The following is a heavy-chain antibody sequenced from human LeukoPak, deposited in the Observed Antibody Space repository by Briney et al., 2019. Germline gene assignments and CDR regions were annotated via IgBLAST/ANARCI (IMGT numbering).Heavy chain of an antibody. CDR2: IYPGDSDT. Sequence: GESLKISCKGSGYSFTSYWIGWVRQMPGKGLEWMGIIYPGDSDTRYSPSFQGQVTISADKSISTAYLQWSSLKASDTAMYYCARFTAAASIRHWYFDLWGRGTLVTVSS. CDR3: ARFTAAASIRHWYFDL. CDR1: GYSFTSYW. D-gene: IGHD6-13*01. V-gene: IGHV5-51*01. J-gene: IGHJ2*01.